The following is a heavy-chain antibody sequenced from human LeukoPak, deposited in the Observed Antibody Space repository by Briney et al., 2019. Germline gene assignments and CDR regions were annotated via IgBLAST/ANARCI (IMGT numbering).Heavy chain of an antibody. CDR3: ARDGGGTFDY. Sequence: SETLSLTCTVSGGSISSYYWSWIRQPPGKGLEWIGYIYYSGSTNYNPSLKSRVTISVDTSKNQFSLKLSSVTAADTAVYYCARDGGGTFDYWGQGTLVTVFS. V-gene: IGHV4-59*01. CDR1: GGSISSYY. J-gene: IGHJ4*02. CDR2: IYYSGST. D-gene: IGHD1-1*01.